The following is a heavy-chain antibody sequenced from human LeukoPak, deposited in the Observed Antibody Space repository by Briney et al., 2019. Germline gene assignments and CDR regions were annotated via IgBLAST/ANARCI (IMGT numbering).Heavy chain of an antibody. D-gene: IGHD2-21*02. V-gene: IGHV3-23*01. J-gene: IGHJ4*02. CDR1: GFTFSSYA. CDR3: AKDYGDDRFFGY. Sequence: GGSLRLSCVVSGFTFSSYAMSWVRQAPGKGLEWVSSITGRGGGTFYADSVKGRFTISRDNSENTLYLQMNNLRADDTAVYYCAKDYGDDRFFGYWGQGALVTVSS. CDR2: ITGRGGGT.